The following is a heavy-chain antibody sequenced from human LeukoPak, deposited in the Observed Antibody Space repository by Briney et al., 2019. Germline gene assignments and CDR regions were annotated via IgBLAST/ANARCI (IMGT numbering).Heavy chain of an antibody. CDR1: GGSISSYY. D-gene: IGHD2-2*01. CDR2: IYYSGST. Sequence: SETLSLTCTVSGGSISSYYWSWIRQPPGKGLEWIGYIYYSGSTNYNPSLKSRVTISVDTSKNQFSLKLSSVTAADTAVHYCARQRIVVVPAAISWFDHWGQGTLVTVSS. CDR3: ARQRIVVVPAAISWFDH. J-gene: IGHJ5*02. V-gene: IGHV4-59*08.